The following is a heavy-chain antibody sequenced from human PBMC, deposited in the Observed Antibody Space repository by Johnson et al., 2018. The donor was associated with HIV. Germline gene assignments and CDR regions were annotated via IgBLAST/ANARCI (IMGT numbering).Heavy chain of an antibody. CDR2: IWYDGGNK. Sequence: QVQLVESGGGVVQPGGSLRLSCAASGFIFSSYGMHWVRQAPGKGLEWVAFIWYDGGNKYYADSVKGRFTISRDNSKNTLYLQMNSLRAEDTAVYYCARDPYGSGPYVAFDIWGQGTMVTVSS. D-gene: IGHD3-10*01. CDR1: GFIFSSYG. V-gene: IGHV3-30*02. CDR3: ARDPYGSGPYVAFDI. J-gene: IGHJ3*02.